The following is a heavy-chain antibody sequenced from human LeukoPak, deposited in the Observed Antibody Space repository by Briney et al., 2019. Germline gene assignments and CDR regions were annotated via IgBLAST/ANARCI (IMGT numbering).Heavy chain of an antibody. J-gene: IGHJ6*03. V-gene: IGHV4-30-2*01. CDR2: IYHSGST. CDR3: AREGYGSHKLDYYYFMDV. D-gene: IGHD5-18*01. CDR1: GGSISSGGYY. Sequence: SQTLSLTCTVSGGSISSGGYYWSWIRQPPGKGLEWIGYIYHSGSTYYNPSLKSRVTISVDRSKNQFSLKLSSVTAADTAVYYCAREGYGSHKLDYYYFMDVWGKGTTVTVSS.